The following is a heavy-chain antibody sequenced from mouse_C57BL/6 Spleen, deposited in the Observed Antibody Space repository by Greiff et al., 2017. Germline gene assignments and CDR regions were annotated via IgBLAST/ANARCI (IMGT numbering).Heavy chain of an antibody. J-gene: IGHJ4*01. V-gene: IGHV1-15*01. CDR3: TRSPYGNYEDYAMDY. CDR1: GYTLTSYW. D-gene: IGHD2-1*01. Sequence: QVQLQQPGAELVMPGASVKLSCKASGYTLTSYWMHWVKQTPVHGLEWIGAIDPETGGTAYNQKFKGKAILTADKSSSTAYMELRSLTSEDSAVYYCTRSPYGNYEDYAMDYWGQGTSVTVSS. CDR2: IDPETGGT.